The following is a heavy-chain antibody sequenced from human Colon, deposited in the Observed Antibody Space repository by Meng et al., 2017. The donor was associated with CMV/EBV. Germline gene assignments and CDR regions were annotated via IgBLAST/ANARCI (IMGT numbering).Heavy chain of an antibody. D-gene: IGHD3-3*02. V-gene: IGHV3-74*01. CDR3: ATDHLWGMPN. J-gene: IGHJ4*02. CDR2: INTDGSTT. CDR1: GFTFSSKW. Sequence: VQLVESGGGLVQPGGSLRLSCAASGFTFSSKWMHWVRQGPGKGLVWVSRINTDGSTTYYADSVKGRFTISRDNAKNTLYLQMNSLRAEDTAVYYCATDHLWGMPNWGRGTLVTVSS.